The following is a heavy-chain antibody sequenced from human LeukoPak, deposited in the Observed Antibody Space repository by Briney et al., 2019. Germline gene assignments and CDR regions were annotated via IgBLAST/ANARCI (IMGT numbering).Heavy chain of an antibody. J-gene: IGHJ4*02. V-gene: IGHV4-59*11. D-gene: IGHD3-10*01. CDR3: VRIYYGSGSYSFDY. CDR1: GGSINNHY. CDR2: IYYSGST. Sequence: SETLSLTCTVSGGSINNHYWSWIRQPPGKGLEWIGYIYYSGSTNYNPPFKSRATISVDTSKNQFSLKLTSVTAADTAVYYCVRIYYGSGSYSFDYWGQGTLVTVSS.